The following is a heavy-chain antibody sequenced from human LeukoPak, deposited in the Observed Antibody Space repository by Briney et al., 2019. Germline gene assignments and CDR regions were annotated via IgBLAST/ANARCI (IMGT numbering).Heavy chain of an antibody. Sequence: GGPLRLSCAASGFTFSSYGMHWVRQAPRRRLPPLAVIARGGSMKYYADSVKGRLTLSRDNPKNTLYLQINSLRDDDTAVYYCAKEPLEYTSGWYFYDWGQGTLVTVSS. D-gene: IGHD6-19*01. V-gene: IGHV3-30*18. J-gene: IGHJ4*02. CDR2: IARGGSMK. CDR3: AKEPLEYTSGWYFYD. CDR1: GFTFSSYG.